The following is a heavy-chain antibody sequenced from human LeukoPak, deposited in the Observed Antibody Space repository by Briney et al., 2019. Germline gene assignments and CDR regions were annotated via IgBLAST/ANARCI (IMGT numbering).Heavy chain of an antibody. CDR1: GFTFSMYW. V-gene: IGHV3-7*01. CDR3: ARDPSYDILTGYKYAFDV. Sequence: PGGSLRLSCAASGFTFSMYWMSWVRQAPGKGLEWVANIKQDGSEKFYVGSVKGRFTISGDNAKNSLYLQMNSLRAEDTAVYYCARDPSYDILTGYKYAFDVWGQGTMVTVSS. D-gene: IGHD3-9*01. CDR2: IKQDGSEK. J-gene: IGHJ3*01.